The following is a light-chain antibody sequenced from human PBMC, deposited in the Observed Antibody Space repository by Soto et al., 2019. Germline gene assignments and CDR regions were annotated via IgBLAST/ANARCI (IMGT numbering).Light chain of an antibody. CDR1: SSDVGGYNY. V-gene: IGLV2-11*01. Sequence: QSALTQPRSVSGSPGQSVTISCTGTSSDVGGYNYVSWYQQHPGKAPKLIMYDVTKRPSGVPDRFSGSKSGNTASLTISGLQAEDVADYYCCSYAGSYTHVFGTGTKLTVL. J-gene: IGLJ1*01. CDR2: DVT. CDR3: CSYAGSYTHV.